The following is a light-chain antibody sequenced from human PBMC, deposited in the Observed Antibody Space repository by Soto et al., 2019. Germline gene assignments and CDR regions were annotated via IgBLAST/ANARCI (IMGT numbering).Light chain of an antibody. Sequence: EIVLTQSPGTLSLSPGERATLSCRSSQSVSSNYLAWYQQKPDQAPRLVIYDVSGRATGIPDRFSGSGSGTDFTLTISRLAPEDFAVYYWQQYGSPPTFGQGTKVEIK. CDR3: QQYGSPPT. J-gene: IGKJ1*01. CDR1: QSVSSNY. CDR2: DVS. V-gene: IGKV3-20*01.